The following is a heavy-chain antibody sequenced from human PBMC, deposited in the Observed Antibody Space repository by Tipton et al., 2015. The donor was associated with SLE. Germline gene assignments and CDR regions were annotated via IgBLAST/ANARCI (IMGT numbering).Heavy chain of an antibody. Sequence: LRLSCAVYGGSFSGYYWSWIRQPPGKGLEWIGEINHSGSTNYNPSLKSRVTISVDTSKNQFSLKLSSVTAADSAVYYCARGSSSWSTRGWFDPWGQGTLVTVSS. J-gene: IGHJ5*02. CDR3: ARGSSSWSTRGWFDP. V-gene: IGHV4-34*01. CDR1: GGSFSGYY. CDR2: INHSGST. D-gene: IGHD6-13*01.